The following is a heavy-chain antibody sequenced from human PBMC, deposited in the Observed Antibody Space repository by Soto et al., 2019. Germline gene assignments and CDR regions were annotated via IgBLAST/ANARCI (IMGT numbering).Heavy chain of an antibody. Sequence: SVKVSCKASGGTFSSYTISWVRQAPGQGLEWMGRIIPILGIANYAQKFQGRVTITADKSTSTAYMELSSLRSEDTAVYYCAEVRSSGYNDALDIWGQGTMVTVSS. CDR2: IIPILGIA. V-gene: IGHV1-69*02. CDR1: GGTFSSYT. J-gene: IGHJ3*02. CDR3: AEVRSSGYNDALDI. D-gene: IGHD5-12*01.